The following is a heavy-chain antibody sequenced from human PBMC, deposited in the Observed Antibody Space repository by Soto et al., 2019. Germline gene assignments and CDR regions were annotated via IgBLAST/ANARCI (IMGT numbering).Heavy chain of an antibody. Sequence: PGGSLRLSCAASGFTFSSYSMNWVRQAPGKGLEWVSYISSSSSTIYYADSVKGRFTISRDNAKNSLYLQMNSLRDEDTAVYYCARDYVPSGYDLSCYGMDVWGQGTTVTVSS. D-gene: IGHD5-12*01. J-gene: IGHJ6*02. CDR1: GFTFSSYS. CDR3: ARDYVPSGYDLSCYGMDV. CDR2: ISSSSSTI. V-gene: IGHV3-48*02.